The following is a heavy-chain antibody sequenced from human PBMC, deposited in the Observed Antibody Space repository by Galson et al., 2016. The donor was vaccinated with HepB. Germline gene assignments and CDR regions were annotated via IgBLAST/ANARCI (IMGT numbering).Heavy chain of an antibody. CDR3: AKTRGPGYYDSSGYYYPPAAFDI. CDR2: IYYSGST. CDR1: SISRSSYY. Sequence: SISRSSYYWGWIRQPAGKGLEWIGSIYYSGSTYYNPSLGGRVTISVDTSKNQFSLKLSSVTAADTAVYYCAKTRGPGYYDSSGYYYPPAAFDIWGQGIKVTVSS. D-gene: IGHD3-22*01. J-gene: IGHJ3*02. V-gene: IGHV4-39*01.